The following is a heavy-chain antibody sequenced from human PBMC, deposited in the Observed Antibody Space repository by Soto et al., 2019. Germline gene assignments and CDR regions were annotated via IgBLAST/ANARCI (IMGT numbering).Heavy chain of an antibody. Sequence: GGSLRLSCAASGFTFSSYAMHWVRQAPGKGLEYVSAISSNGGSTYYANSVKGRFTISRDNSKNTLYLQMGSLRAEDMAVYYCARDRGYYDRSLDYWGQGT. CDR3: ARDRGYYDRSLDY. V-gene: IGHV3-64*01. D-gene: IGHD3-22*01. CDR2: ISSNGGST. J-gene: IGHJ4*02. CDR1: GFTFSSYA.